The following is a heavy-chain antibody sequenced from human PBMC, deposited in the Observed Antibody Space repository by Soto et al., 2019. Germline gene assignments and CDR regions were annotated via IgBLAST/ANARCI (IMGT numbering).Heavy chain of an antibody. J-gene: IGHJ6*02. CDR3: ARDPVDWLQRGYYYGMDV. CDR2: IIPIFGTA. CDR1: GGTFSSYA. D-gene: IGHD5-12*01. Sequence: QVQLVQSGAEVKKPGSSVKVSCKASGGTFSSYAISWVQQAPGQGLEWMGGIIPIFGTANYAQKFQGRVTITADESTSTAYMELSSLRSEDTAVYYCARDPVDWLQRGYYYGMDVWGQGTTVTVSS. V-gene: IGHV1-69*01.